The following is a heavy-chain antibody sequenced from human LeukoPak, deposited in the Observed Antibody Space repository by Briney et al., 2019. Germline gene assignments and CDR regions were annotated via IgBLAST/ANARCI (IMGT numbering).Heavy chain of an antibody. V-gene: IGHV3-7*01. Sequence: GGSLRLSCAASGFTFSSYAMSWVRQAPGKGLEWVANIKQDGSEKYYVDSVKGRFTISRDNAKNSLYLQMNSLRAEDTAVYYCARSFTPYYYDSSGYYYFDYWGQGTLVTVSS. D-gene: IGHD3-22*01. J-gene: IGHJ4*02. CDR3: ARSFTPYYYDSSGYYYFDY. CDR1: GFTFSSYA. CDR2: IKQDGSEK.